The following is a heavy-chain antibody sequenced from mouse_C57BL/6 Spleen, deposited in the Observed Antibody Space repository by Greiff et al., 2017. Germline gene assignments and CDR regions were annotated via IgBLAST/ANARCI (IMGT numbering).Heavy chain of an antibody. D-gene: IGHD1-1*01. CDR2: INYDGSST. CDR1: GFTFSDYY. CDR3: ARDKSSYYAMDY. J-gene: IGHJ4*01. Sequence: LVESEGGLVQPGSSMKLSCTASGFTFSDYYMAWVRQVPEKGLEWVANINYDGSSTYYLDSLKSRFIISRDNAKNILYLQMSSLKSEDTATYYCARDKSSYYAMDYWGQGTSVTVSS. V-gene: IGHV5-16*01.